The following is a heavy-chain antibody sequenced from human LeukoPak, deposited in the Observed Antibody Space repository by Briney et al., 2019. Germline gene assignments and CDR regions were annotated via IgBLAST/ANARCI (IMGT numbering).Heavy chain of an antibody. D-gene: IGHD2-15*01. V-gene: IGHV4-34*01. Sequence: SPSETLSLTCAVYGGSFSGYYWSWIRQPPGKGLEWIGEINHSGSTNYNPSLKSRVTISVDTSKNQFSLKLSSVTAADTAVYYCARRHGYCSGGSCYSIRWESYIGIDYWGQGTLVTVSS. CDR1: GGSFSGYY. J-gene: IGHJ4*02. CDR3: ARRHGYCSGGSCYSIRWESYIGIDY. CDR2: INHSGST.